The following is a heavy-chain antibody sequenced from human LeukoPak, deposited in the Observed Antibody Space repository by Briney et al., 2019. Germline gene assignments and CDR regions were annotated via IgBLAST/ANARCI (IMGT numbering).Heavy chain of an antibody. CDR3: ARGVPAAGVWFDP. J-gene: IGHJ5*02. V-gene: IGHV4-59*01. Sequence: SETLSLTCTVSGGSISSYYWSWIRRPPGKGLEWIGYIYYSGSTNYNPSLKSRVTISVDTSKNQFSLKLSSVTAADTAVYYCARGVPAAGVWFDPWGQGTLVTVSS. CDR1: GGSISSYY. CDR2: IYYSGST. D-gene: IGHD2-2*01.